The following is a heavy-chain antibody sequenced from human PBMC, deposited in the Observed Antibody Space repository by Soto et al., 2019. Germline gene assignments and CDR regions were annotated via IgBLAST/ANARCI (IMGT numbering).Heavy chain of an antibody. D-gene: IGHD3-22*01. CDR2: ISAYNGNT. CDR3: ARESYYYDSSGYPHAFDI. Sequence: ASVKVSCKASGYTFTSYGISWVRQAPGQGLEWMGWISAYNGNTNYAQKLQGRVTMTTDTSTSTAYMELRSLRSDDTAVYYCARESYYYDSSGYPHAFDIWGQGTMVTVSS. J-gene: IGHJ3*02. V-gene: IGHV1-18*01. CDR1: GYTFTSYG.